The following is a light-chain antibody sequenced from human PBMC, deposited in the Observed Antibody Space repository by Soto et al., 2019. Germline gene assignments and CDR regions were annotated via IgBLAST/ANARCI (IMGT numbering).Light chain of an antibody. V-gene: IGKV3-20*01. J-gene: IGKJ1*01. CDR2: GAS. CDR1: QSVSGGS. Sequence: EIVLAPSPSPLSFSSGERTNPSSRASQSVSGGSLAWYQQRPGQAPRLLIYGASSRATGIPDRFSGSGSGTDFTLTITRLEPEDFAVYYCQQYGISPRTFGQGTKVDIK. CDR3: QQYGISPRT.